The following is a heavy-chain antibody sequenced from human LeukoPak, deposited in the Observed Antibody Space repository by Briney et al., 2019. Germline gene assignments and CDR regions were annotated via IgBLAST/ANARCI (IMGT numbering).Heavy chain of an antibody. CDR2: IGAYNGNT. V-gene: IGHV1-18*04. Sequence: ASVKVSCKASGYTFTSYGISWVRQAPGQGREWMGWIGAYNGNTDYAQKLEGRVTLTTDTSTTTAYMELRSLRSDYAAVYYCARDPCSTSCYFDYWGQGTLVTVSS. J-gene: IGHJ4*02. D-gene: IGHD2-2*01. CDR3: ARDPCSTSCYFDY. CDR1: GYTFTSYG.